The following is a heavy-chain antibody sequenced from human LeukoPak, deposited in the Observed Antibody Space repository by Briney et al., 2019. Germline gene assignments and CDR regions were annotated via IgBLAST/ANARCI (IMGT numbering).Heavy chain of an antibody. CDR2: ISGSGGST. Sequence: GGTLRLSCAASGFTFSSYGMSWVRQAPGKGLEWVSAISGSGGSTYYADSVKGRFTISRDNSKNTLYLQMNSLRAEDTAVYYCGTLYPPGNHNWFDPWGQGTLVTVSS. CDR1: GFTFSSYG. V-gene: IGHV3-23*01. D-gene: IGHD3-10*01. CDR3: GTLYPPGNHNWFDP. J-gene: IGHJ5*02.